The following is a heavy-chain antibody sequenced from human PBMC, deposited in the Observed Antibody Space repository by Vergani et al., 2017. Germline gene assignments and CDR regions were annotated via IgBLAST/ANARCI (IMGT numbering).Heavy chain of an antibody. CDR1: GFTFDDYA. D-gene: IGHD6-13*01. CDR2: INWNSDSI. J-gene: IGHJ2*01. Sequence: EVQLVESGGGLVQPGRSLRLSCAASGFTFDDYAMHWVRQAPGKGLEGVSGINWNSDSIAYADSVKGRFTISRDNAKNSLYLQMNSLRAEDTALYYCVKDIAASGNYWYFDRWGRGTLVTVSS. CDR3: VKDIAASGNYWYFDR. V-gene: IGHV3-9*01.